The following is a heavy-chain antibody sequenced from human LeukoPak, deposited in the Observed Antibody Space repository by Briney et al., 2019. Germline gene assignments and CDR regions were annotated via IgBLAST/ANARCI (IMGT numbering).Heavy chain of an antibody. V-gene: IGHV3-7*03. CDR1: GFTFRSPW. CDR3: ARDGGWHRFDY. D-gene: IGHD6-19*01. Sequence: GGSLRLSCVESGFTFRSPWMAWLRQAPEKGLEWVANINEDGSQKYYLGSVTGRFTISRDNAKNSLYLQMDSLSAEDTAMYYCARDGGWHRFDYWGQGTLVIVSS. CDR2: INEDGSQK. J-gene: IGHJ4*02.